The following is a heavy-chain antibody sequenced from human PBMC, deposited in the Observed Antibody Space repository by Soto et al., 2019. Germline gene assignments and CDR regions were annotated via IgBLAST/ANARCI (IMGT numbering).Heavy chain of an antibody. CDR1: GFTFSSYA. CDR2: TSYDGSNK. Sequence: GGSLRLSCAASGFTFSSYAMHWVRQAPGKGLEWVAVTSYDGSNKYYADSVKGRITISRDNSKNTLYLQMNSLRAEDTAVYYCARGGGWSSPFDYWGQGTLVTVSS. V-gene: IGHV3-30-3*01. D-gene: IGHD6-19*01. J-gene: IGHJ4*02. CDR3: ARGGGWSSPFDY.